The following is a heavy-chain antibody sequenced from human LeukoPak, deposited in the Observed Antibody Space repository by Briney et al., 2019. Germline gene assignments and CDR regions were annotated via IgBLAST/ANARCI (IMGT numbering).Heavy chain of an antibody. J-gene: IGHJ5*02. V-gene: IGHV4-59*01. CDR3: AREGTYGWYNWFDP. CDR2: MYRTGST. D-gene: IGHD6-19*01. Sequence: PSETLSLTCTVSGGSISSYYWSWIRQPPAKGLEWIGYMYRTGSTNYNPSLKSRVTITPDTSKNQFSLRLTSVTAADTAVYYCAREGTYGWYNWFDPWGQGTLVTVSS. CDR1: GGSISSYY.